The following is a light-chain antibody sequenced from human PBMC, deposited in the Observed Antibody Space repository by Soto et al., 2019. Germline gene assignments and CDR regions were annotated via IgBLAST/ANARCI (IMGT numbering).Light chain of an antibody. CDR2: VNSDGTH. CDR1: SEHSRYA. J-gene: IGLJ3*02. V-gene: IGLV4-69*01. Sequence: QLVLTQSPSASASLGASVKLTCTLSSEHSRYAIAWHQQQPDKGPRFLMKVNSDGTHSKGDGIPDRFSGSTAGAERYLTISSLQSEDEADYYCQTWGTGIWVFGGGTKLTVL. CDR3: QTWGTGIWV.